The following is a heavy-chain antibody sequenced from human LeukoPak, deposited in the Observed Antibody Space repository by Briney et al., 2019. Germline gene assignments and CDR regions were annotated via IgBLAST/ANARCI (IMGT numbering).Heavy chain of an antibody. V-gene: IGHV4-59*01. CDR3: ARHRYYYDSSGYYYQP. D-gene: IGHD3-22*01. CDR1: GASISGYY. J-gene: IGHJ5*02. CDR2: IYYSGST. Sequence: SETLSLTCTVSGASISGYYWSWIRQPPGKGLEWIGYIYYSGSTNYNPSLKSRVTISVDTSKNHFSLRLSSVTAADTAVYYCARHRYYYDSSGYYYQPWGEGNLVTVSS.